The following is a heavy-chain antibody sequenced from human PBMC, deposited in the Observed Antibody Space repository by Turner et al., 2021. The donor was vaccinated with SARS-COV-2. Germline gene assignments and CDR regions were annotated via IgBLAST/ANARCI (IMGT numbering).Heavy chain of an antibody. J-gene: IGHJ4*02. D-gene: IGHD1-26*01. CDR1: GGTFSSYA. CDR2: IIPIFGAA. V-gene: IGHV1-69*01. Sequence: QVQLVQPGAEVKKPGSSVKVSCKASGGTFSSYAISWVRQAPGQGLEWMGGIIPIFGAANYAQKCQGRVTIAADESTSTAYMELSSLRSEETAVYYWARDWAGGYNYWGQGTLVTVSS. CDR3: ARDWAGGYNY.